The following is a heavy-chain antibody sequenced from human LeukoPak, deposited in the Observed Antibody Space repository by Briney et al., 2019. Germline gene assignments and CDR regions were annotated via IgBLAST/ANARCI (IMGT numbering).Heavy chain of an antibody. D-gene: IGHD3-10*01. J-gene: IGHJ5*02. CDR3: ARGGSGSYFSCLDP. CDR2: INPNSGGT. Sequence: ASVKVSCKASGYTFTGYYIHLVRQAPGQGLECMGWINPNSGGTNYAQKFQGRVTMTRDTSISTAYMELSRLRSDDTAVYYCARGGSGSYFSCLDPWGQGTLVTVSS. CDR1: GYTFTGYY. V-gene: IGHV1-2*02.